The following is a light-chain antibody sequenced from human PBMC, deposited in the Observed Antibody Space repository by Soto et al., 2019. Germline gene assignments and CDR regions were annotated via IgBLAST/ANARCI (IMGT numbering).Light chain of an antibody. J-gene: IGKJ4*01. CDR3: QQNYRTPLT. V-gene: IGKV1-39*01. Sequence: DIQMTQSPSSLSASVGDRATITCRASESISTYVNWYHQKPGEAPNLLLYAGSNLQSVVPSRFSGGGSATAHTLTISSLQPDDFATYHCQQNYRTPLTFGGGTKVEIK. CDR1: ESISTY. CDR2: AGS.